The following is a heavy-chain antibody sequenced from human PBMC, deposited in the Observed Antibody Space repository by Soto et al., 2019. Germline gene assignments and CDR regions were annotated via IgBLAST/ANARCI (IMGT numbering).Heavy chain of an antibody. CDR1: GFSLSTSGVG. D-gene: IGHD6-13*01. CDR3: APSRGRAAGTYYFDY. V-gene: IGHV2-5*01. Sequence: QITLKESGPTLVKPTQTLTLTCTFSGFSLSTSGVGVGWIRQPPGKALEWLALIYWNDDKRYSPSLKSRLTITKDTSKNQVVLTMTNMDPVDTATDYCAPSRGRAAGTYYFDYWGQGTLVTVSS. J-gene: IGHJ4*02. CDR2: IYWNDDK.